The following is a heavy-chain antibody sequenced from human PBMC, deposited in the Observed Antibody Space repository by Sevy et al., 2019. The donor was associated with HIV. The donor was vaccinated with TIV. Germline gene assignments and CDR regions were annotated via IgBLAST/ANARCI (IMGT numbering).Heavy chain of an antibody. CDR1: GFTLGDYA. J-gene: IGHJ6*02. CDR2: IRSKAYGGTT. V-gene: IGHV3-49*03. D-gene: IGHD6-13*01. CDR3: TSALAAGPYVSYDYYYGMDV. Sequence: GGSLRLSCTASGFTLGDYAMSWLRQAPGKGLEWVGFIRSKAYGGTTEYAGSVKGRFTISRDDSKGIAHLKMNSLKTENADVYYGTSALAAGPYVSYDYYYGMDVWGQGTTVTVSS.